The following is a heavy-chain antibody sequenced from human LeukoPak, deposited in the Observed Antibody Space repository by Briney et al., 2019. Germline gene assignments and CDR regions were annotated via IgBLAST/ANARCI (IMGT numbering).Heavy chain of an antibody. V-gene: IGHV3-21*01. Sequence: GGSLRLSCAASGFILSSYTIHWVRQAPGKGLEWDSSITNTPNDIHCADSLRGRFTISRDNANNSLYLQMDSLRVEDTAVYYCWRDSPYDTSLWGQGTLVTVSS. CDR1: GFILSSYT. CDR2: ITNTPNDI. J-gene: IGHJ4*02. CDR3: WRDSPYDTSL. D-gene: IGHD3-16*01.